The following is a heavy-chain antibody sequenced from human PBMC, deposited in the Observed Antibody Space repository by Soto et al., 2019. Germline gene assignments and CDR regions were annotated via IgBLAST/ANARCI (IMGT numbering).Heavy chain of an antibody. CDR1: GGSLSGYY. CDR3: ARGQEGVVATH. Sequence: QVQLQQWGAGLLKPSETLSLNCAVNGGSLSGYYWSWIRQPPGKGLEWIGEIKDGGYTNYSPSLKSRAPISSGTSNNQFSLRLNSVTAADTGVYYCARGQEGVVATHWDQGALVTVSS. J-gene: IGHJ4*02. V-gene: IGHV4-34*01. D-gene: IGHD5-12*01. CDR2: IKDGGYT.